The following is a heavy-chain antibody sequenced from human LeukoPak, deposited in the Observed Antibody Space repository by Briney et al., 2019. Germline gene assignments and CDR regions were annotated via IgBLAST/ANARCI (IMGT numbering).Heavy chain of an antibody. CDR1: GFTFSSYW. J-gene: IGHJ3*02. CDR2: INTDGSST. CDR3: ASDPSRPSYIAVADDAFDI. Sequence: GGSLRLSCAASGFTFSSYWMHWVRQAPGKGLVWVSRINTDGSSTSYADSVKGRFTISRDNAKNTLYLQMNSLRAEDTAVYYCASDPSRPSYIAVADDAFDIWGQGTMVTVSS. D-gene: IGHD6-19*01. V-gene: IGHV3-74*01.